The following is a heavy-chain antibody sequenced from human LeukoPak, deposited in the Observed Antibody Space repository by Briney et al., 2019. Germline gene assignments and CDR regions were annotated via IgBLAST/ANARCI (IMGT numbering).Heavy chain of an antibody. CDR3: ARDDYYGSGNYYNHHFDY. CDR1: GGSFSGYY. D-gene: IGHD3-10*01. J-gene: IGHJ4*02. CDR2: INHSGST. Sequence: PSETLSLTCAVYGGSFSGYYWSWIRQPPGKGLEWIGEINHSGSTNYNPSLKSRVTISVDTSKNQFSLRLSSVTAADTAVYYCARDDYYGSGNYYNHHFDYWGQGTLVTVSS. V-gene: IGHV4-34*01.